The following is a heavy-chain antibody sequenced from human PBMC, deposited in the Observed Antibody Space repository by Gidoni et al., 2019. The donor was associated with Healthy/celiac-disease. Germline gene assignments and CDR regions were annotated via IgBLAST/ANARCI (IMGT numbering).Heavy chain of an antibody. CDR1: GGSLSSGDYY. D-gene: IGHD3-22*01. Sequence: HVQPQESGPGLVKPSQTLSLICTVSGGSLSSGDYYWSWIRQPPGKGLEWIGYIYYSGSTYYNPSLKSRVTISVDTSKNQFSLKLSSVTAADTAVYYCARDHYYDSSGYYYANWFDPWGQGTLVTVSS. V-gene: IGHV4-30-4*01. CDR3: ARDHYYDSSGYYYANWFDP. J-gene: IGHJ5*02. CDR2: IYYSGST.